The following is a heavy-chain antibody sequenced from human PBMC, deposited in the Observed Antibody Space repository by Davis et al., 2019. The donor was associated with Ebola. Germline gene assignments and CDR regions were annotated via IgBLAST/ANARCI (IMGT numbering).Heavy chain of an antibody. V-gene: IGHV3-30*02. CDR3: AKGGGDYGESQYYFDY. CDR2: IRYDGRSK. D-gene: IGHD4-17*01. J-gene: IGHJ4*02. Sequence: GESLKISCAASGFTFNIFDMHWVRQAPGKGLEWVAFIRYDGRSKYYADSVKGRFTISRDSSKNTLYLQMNSLKPEDTAAYYCAKGGGDYGESQYYFDYWGQGTLVTVSS. CDR1: GFTFNIFD.